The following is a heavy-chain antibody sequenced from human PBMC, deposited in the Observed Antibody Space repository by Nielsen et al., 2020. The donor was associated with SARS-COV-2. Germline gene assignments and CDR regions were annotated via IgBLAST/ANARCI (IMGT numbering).Heavy chain of an antibody. CDR2: ISSSSSTI. CDR3: ARFSVVVTAIPHPPYYYYYYYMDV. V-gene: IGHV3-48*04. J-gene: IGHJ6*03. CDR1: GFTFSSYS. Sequence: GASMKISCAASGFTFSSYSMNWVRQAPGKRLEWVSYISSSSSTIYYADSVKGRFTISRDNAKNSLYLQMNSLRAEDTAVYYCARFSVVVTAIPHPPYYYYYYYMDVWGKGTTVTVSS. D-gene: IGHD2-21*02.